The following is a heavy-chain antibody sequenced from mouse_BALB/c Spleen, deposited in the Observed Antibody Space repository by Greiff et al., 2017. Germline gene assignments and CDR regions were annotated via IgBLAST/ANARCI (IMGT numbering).Heavy chain of an antibody. CDR1: GYSITSDYA. J-gene: IGHJ3*01. D-gene: IGHD1-1*01. Sequence: EVQLQQSGPGLVKPSQSLSLTCTVTGYSITSDYAWNWIRQFPGNKLEWMGYISYSGSTSYNPSLKSRISITRDTSKNQFFLQLNSVTTEDTATYYCAHYGHGGFAYWGQGTLVTVSA. CDR3: AHYGHGGFAY. V-gene: IGHV3-2*02. CDR2: ISYSGST.